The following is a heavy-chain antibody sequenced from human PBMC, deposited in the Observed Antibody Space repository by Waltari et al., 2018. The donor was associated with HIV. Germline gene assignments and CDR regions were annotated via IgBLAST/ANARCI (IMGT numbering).Heavy chain of an antibody. J-gene: IGHJ5*02. CDR3: VKGVKFYGP. Sequence: DVQLVTSGGRLLLPGGSLRLSCTASNFRVVDNYITWVRPAPGAGLEWVSVLYVDGTSHYSHSVRGRFIVSGDKSKNTVFLQMNNLIVEDTALYFCVKGVKFYGPWGQGTQVTVSP. CDR1: NFRVVDNY. V-gene: IGHV3-53*05. D-gene: IGHD2-21*01. CDR2: LYVDGTS.